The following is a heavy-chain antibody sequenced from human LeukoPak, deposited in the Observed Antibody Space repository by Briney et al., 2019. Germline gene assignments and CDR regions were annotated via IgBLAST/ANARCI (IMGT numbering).Heavy chain of an antibody. CDR1: GNALTNFS. J-gene: IGHJ4*02. Sequence: GASVKVSCRVSGNALTNFSIHWVRQAPGKGLEWRGGFDPEEAETIYSQKFQGSVTMTEDTSADTAYMELSSLTSEDTAVYYCTTSRYNFWSGYTYWGQGTLVTVSS. CDR3: TTSRYNFWSGYTY. CDR2: FDPEEAET. D-gene: IGHD3-3*01. V-gene: IGHV1-24*01.